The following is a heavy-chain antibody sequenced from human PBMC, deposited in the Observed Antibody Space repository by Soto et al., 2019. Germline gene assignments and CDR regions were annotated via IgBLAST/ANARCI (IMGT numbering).Heavy chain of an antibody. D-gene: IGHD3-3*01. J-gene: IGHJ5*02. Sequence: PGGSLRLSCAASGFTFSSYEMNWVRQAPGKGLEWVSYISSSGSTIYYADSVKGRFTISRDNAKNSLYLQMNSLRAEDTAVHYCASGAGQNYDFWSGYYRRTHNWFDPWGQGTLVTVSS. CDR2: ISSSGSTI. V-gene: IGHV3-48*03. CDR1: GFTFSSYE. CDR3: ASGAGQNYDFWSGYYRRTHNWFDP.